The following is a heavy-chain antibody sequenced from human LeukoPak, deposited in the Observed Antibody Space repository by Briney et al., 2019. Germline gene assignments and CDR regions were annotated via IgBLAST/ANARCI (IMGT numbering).Heavy chain of an antibody. J-gene: IGHJ4*02. V-gene: IGHV3-7*01. CDR3: ARPSLNTGSYFDY. Sequence: PGGSLRLSYAASGFTFSSYWMSWVRQAPGKGLEWVANIKQDGSEIYYVDSVRGRFTISRDNAKNSLYLQMNSLRAEDTAVYYCARPSLNTGSYFDYWGQGILVSVSS. CDR1: GFTFSSYW. CDR2: IKQDGSEI. D-gene: IGHD1-26*01.